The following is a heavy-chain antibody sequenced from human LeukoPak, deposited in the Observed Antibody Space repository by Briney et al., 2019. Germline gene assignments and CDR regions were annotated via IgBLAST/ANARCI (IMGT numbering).Heavy chain of an antibody. CDR1: GYTFTSYA. CDR3: ARGLRITAADY. D-gene: IGHD6-13*01. CDR2: INTNTGNP. Sequence: ASVKVSCKASGYTFTSYAMNWVRQAPGPGLELMGWINTNTGNPTYAQGFTGRFVFSLDTSVSTAYLQISSLKAEDTAVYYCARGLRITAADYWGQGTLVTVSS. V-gene: IGHV7-4-1*02. J-gene: IGHJ4*02.